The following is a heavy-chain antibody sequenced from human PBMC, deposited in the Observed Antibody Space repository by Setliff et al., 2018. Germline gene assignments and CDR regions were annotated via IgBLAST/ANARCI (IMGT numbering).Heavy chain of an antibody. CDR3: TRDTNIVVVPPHRTAFDI. V-gene: IGHV1-18*01. J-gene: IGHJ3*02. D-gene: IGHD2-2*01. Sequence: ASVKVSCKASGYIFTSYGISWVRQAPGQGLEWMGWISPYNGYIIYAHKFQGRVTMTTDTSTGTADMELRNLRSDDTAVYYCTRDTNIVVVPPHRTAFDIWGQGTMVTVSS. CDR1: GYIFTSYG. CDR2: ISPYNGYI.